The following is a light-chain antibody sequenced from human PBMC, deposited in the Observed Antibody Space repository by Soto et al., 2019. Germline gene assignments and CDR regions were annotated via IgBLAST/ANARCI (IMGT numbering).Light chain of an antibody. CDR3: PKYSIWRT. Sequence: ETVFTQSPATLSLSRGERATLSFGASQSVSTNYLAWYQQKPGLPTRLLIYGESTRATGIPARLSGSGSGTEFTLPISSLKSEDFEVYYCPKYSIWRTVGPGTQVEIK. J-gene: IGKJ1*01. CDR2: GES. V-gene: IGKV3D-20*01. CDR1: QSVSTNY.